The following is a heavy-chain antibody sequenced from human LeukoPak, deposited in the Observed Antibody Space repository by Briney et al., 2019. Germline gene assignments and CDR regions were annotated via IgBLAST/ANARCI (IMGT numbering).Heavy chain of an antibody. CDR3: ARDRGTVTDGLWVDY. D-gene: IGHD4-11*01. J-gene: IGHJ4*02. CDR1: GFTFSSYS. V-gene: IGHV3-33*08. Sequence: LPGGSLRLSCAASGFTFSSYSMNWVRQAPGKGLEWVAVIWYDGSNKYYADSVKGRFTISRDNPKNTLYLQMNSLRAEDTAVYYCARDRGTVTDGLWVDYWGQGTLVTVSS. CDR2: IWYDGSNK.